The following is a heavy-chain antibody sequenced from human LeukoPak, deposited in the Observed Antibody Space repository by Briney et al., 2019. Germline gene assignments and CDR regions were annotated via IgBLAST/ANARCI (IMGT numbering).Heavy chain of an antibody. J-gene: IGHJ4*02. D-gene: IGHD2-15*01. CDR1: AGSINSSSYY. CDR2: IYYSGST. Sequence: SETLSLTCTVSAGSINSSSYYWGWIRQPPGKGLEWIGSIYYSGSTYYNPSLKSRVTISVDTSKNQFSLKLSSVTAADTAVYYCARGYCSGGSCYPQPYYFNYWGQGTLVTVSS. CDR3: ARGYCSGGSCYPQPYYFNY. V-gene: IGHV4-39*01.